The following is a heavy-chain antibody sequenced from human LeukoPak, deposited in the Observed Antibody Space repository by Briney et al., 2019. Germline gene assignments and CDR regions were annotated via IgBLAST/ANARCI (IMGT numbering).Heavy chain of an antibody. J-gene: IGHJ5*02. CDR3: ARGLEWLSLGNWFDP. CDR2: IYYSGST. CDR1: GGSISSYY. D-gene: IGHD3-3*01. V-gene: IGHV4-59*08. Sequence: PSETLSLTCTVSGGSISSYYWSWIRQPPGKGLEWIGYIYYSGSTNYNPSLKSRVTISVDTSKNQFSLKLSSVTAADTAVYYCARGLEWLSLGNWFDPWGQGTLVTVSS.